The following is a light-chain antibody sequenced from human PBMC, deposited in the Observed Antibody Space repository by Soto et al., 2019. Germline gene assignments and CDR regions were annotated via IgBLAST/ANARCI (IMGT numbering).Light chain of an antibody. Sequence: EIVMTQSPATLSVSPGERATLSCRASQSVSSNLAWYQQKPGQAPRLLIYGASTRATGVPARFSGSRSGAEFTLTISRLEPEDFAVYYCQQYNNWPLWTFGQGTKVDIK. V-gene: IGKV3-15*01. CDR1: QSVSSN. CDR3: QQYNNWPLWT. CDR2: GAS. J-gene: IGKJ1*01.